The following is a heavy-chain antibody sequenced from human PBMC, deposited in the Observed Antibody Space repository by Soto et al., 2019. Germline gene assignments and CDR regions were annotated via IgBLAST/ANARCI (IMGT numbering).Heavy chain of an antibody. D-gene: IGHD3-22*01. J-gene: IGHJ4*02. CDR1: GFTFSGYS. CDR2: ISSSSSTI. CDR3: ARSYYYDSSGYSAYYFDY. V-gene: IGHV3-48*02. Sequence: GGSLRLSCAASGFTFSGYSMNWVHQAPGKGLEWVSYISSSSSTIYYADSVKGRFTISRDNAKNSLYLQMNSLRDEDTAVYYCARSYYYDSSGYSAYYFDYWGQGTLVTVSS.